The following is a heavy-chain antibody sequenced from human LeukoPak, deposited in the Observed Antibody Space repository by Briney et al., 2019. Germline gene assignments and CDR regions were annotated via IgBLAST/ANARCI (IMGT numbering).Heavy chain of an antibody. CDR2: IYPGDSYT. V-gene: IGHV5-51*01. Sequence: GESLKISCKGSGYSFTSYWIAWVRQMPGKGLEWMGIIYPGDSYTTSSPSFQGQVTISADKSLSTAYLQWRSLKASDTAMYYCARRSGSDALDIWGQGTMVTVSS. D-gene: IGHD3-10*01. CDR1: GYSFTSYW. J-gene: IGHJ3*02. CDR3: ARRSGSDALDI.